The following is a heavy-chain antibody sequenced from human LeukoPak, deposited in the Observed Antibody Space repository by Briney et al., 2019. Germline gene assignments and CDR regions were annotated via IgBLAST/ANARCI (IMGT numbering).Heavy chain of an antibody. D-gene: IGHD1-26*01. CDR1: GYTFTSYD. V-gene: IGHV1-8*03. J-gene: IGHJ4*02. CDR3: ARLEGAEAH. Sequence: GASVKLSCKASGYTFTSYDINWVRQATGQGLEWMGWMNPNSGNTGYAQKFQGRVTITTNTSISTAYMELSSLRSEDTAVYYCARLEGAEAHWGQGTLVTVSS. CDR2: MNPNSGNT.